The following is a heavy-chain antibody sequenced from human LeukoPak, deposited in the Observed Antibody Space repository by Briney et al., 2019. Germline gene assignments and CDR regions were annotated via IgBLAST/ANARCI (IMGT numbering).Heavy chain of an antibody. D-gene: IGHD3-22*01. J-gene: IGHJ4*02. V-gene: IGHV3-33*08. CDR2: IWYDGSNK. CDR1: RFTFNSYA. CDR3: ARGGDSSGYYQNFDY. Sequence: PVRSLRLSCAASRFTFNSYAMHWVRQAPGKGREWVAVIWYDGSNKYYADSVKGRFTISRDNSKNTLYLQMNSLRAEDTAMYYCARGGDSSGYYQNFDYWGQGTLVTVSS.